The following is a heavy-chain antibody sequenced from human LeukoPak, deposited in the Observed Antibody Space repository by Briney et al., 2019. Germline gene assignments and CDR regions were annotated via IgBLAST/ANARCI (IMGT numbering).Heavy chain of an antibody. CDR2: INPNSGGT. D-gene: IGHD2-2*01. V-gene: IGHV1-2*06. J-gene: IGHJ4*02. CDR1: GYTFSSYG. Sequence: ASVKVSCKASGYTFSSYGVNWVRQAPGQGLEWMGRINPNSGGTNYAQKFQGRVTMTRDTSISTACMELSRLRSDDTAVYYCARDLDGPAAIWGQGTLVTVSS. CDR3: ARDLDGPAAI.